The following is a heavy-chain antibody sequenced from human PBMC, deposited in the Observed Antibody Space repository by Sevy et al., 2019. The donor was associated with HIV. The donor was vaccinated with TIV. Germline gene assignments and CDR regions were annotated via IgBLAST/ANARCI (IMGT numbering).Heavy chain of an antibody. CDR3: ARARLDYEFRSDSYFSRAPWGYKYYAMDV. Sequence: ASVKVSCKAAGYSFTNFDINWVRQATGQGLEWMGWMNPNNGNTHYAQKFQGRVTMTRSSSANTAYMELSSLTSEDTAIYYCARARLDYEFRSDSYFSRAPWGYKYYAMDVWGQGTTVTVSS. V-gene: IGHV1-8*01. D-gene: IGHD3-3*01. J-gene: IGHJ6*02. CDR2: MNPNNGNT. CDR1: GYSFTNFD.